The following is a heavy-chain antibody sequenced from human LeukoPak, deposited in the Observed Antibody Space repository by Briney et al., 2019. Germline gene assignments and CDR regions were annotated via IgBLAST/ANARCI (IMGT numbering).Heavy chain of an antibody. CDR1: GGSISTYF. Sequence: PSETLSLTCTVSGGSISTYFWSWIRQPAGKGLEWIGRIHVSGRADSNPSLKSRVTMSVDTSRSQFSLNLNSVTAADTAVYYCARDDRASSYYYDSSGWSHGMDVWGQGTTVTVSS. CDR2: IHVSGRA. J-gene: IGHJ6*02. D-gene: IGHD3-22*01. V-gene: IGHV4-4*07. CDR3: ARDDRASSYYYDSSGWSHGMDV.